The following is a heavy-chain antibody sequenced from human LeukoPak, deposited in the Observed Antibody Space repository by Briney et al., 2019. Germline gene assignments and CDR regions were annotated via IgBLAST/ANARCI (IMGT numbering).Heavy chain of an antibody. CDR1: GGSISSSSYY. D-gene: IGHD1-26*01. Sequence: SETLSLTCTVSGGSISSSSYYWGWIRQPPGKGLEWIGSIYYSGSTNYNPSLKSRVTISVDTSKNQFSLKLSSVTAADTAVYYCARRVGPNYYYYYMDVWGKGTTVTVSS. CDR2: IYYSGST. J-gene: IGHJ6*03. V-gene: IGHV4-39*01. CDR3: ARRVGPNYYYYYMDV.